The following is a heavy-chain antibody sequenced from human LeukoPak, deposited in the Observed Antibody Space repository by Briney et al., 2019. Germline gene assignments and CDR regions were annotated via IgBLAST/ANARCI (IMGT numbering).Heavy chain of an antibody. V-gene: IGHV3-30*03. Sequence: PGGSLRLSCAASGFTFTHHGMHWVRQAPGKGLEWVAVISYDGSNKFYADSVKGRFTISRDNSKNTLYLQMNSLRAEDTAVYYCARVRGASSSSWYFDYWGQGTLVTVSS. D-gene: IGHD6-13*01. CDR1: GFTFTHHG. CDR2: ISYDGSNK. CDR3: ARVRGASSSSWYFDY. J-gene: IGHJ4*02.